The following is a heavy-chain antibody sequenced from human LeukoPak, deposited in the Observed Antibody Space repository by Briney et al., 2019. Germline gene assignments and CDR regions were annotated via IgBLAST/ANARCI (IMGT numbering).Heavy chain of an antibody. J-gene: IGHJ4*02. CDR3: ARSLTGVDTAMVLDY. CDR2: IYYSGST. CDR1: GGSISSGDYY. Sequence: SETLSLTCTVSGGSISSGDYYWSWIRQPPGKGLAWIGYIYYSGSTYYNPSLKSRVTISVDTSKNQFSLKLSSVTAADTAVYYCARSLTGVDTAMVLDYWGQGTLVTVSS. V-gene: IGHV4-30-4*01. D-gene: IGHD5-18*01.